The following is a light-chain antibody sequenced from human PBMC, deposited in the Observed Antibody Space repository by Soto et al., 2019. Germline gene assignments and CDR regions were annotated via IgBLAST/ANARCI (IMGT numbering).Light chain of an antibody. CDR2: DAS. Sequence: EIVMTQSPATLSVSPGERSTLSCRSSLSISNSLAWYQQKPGQAPRLLIYDASSRPTDIPARFSGSGSGTDFTLTISSLEPEDFAVYYCQQYGSSGTFGQGTKVDIK. J-gene: IGKJ1*01. CDR1: LSISNS. CDR3: QQYGSSGT. V-gene: IGKV3-11*01.